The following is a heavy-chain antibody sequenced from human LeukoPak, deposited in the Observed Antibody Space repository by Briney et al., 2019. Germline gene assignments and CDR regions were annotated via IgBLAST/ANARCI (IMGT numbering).Heavy chain of an antibody. D-gene: IGHD5-12*01. CDR3: ARARRVVATIDWFDP. Sequence: ASVKVSRKASGYTFTSYGISWVRQAPGQGLEWMGWISAYNGNTNYAQKLQGRVTMTTDTSTSTAYMELRSLRSDDTAVYYCARARRVVATIDWFDPWGQGTLVTVSS. J-gene: IGHJ5*02. V-gene: IGHV1-18*01. CDR2: ISAYNGNT. CDR1: GYTFTSYG.